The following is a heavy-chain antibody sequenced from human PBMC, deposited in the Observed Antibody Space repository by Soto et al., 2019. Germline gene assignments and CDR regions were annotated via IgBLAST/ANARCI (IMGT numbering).Heavy chain of an antibody. D-gene: IGHD5-12*01. V-gene: IGHV1-2*02. J-gene: IGHJ3*02. CDR3: ARDLSGTAFDALDI. CDR1: GYTFTGYH. CDR2: INPNSGDT. Sequence: ASVKVSCKASGYTFTGYHIYWVRQAPGQGLEWMGWINPNSGDTNYAQKFQGRVSMTRDMSITTAYMELSSLRSDDTAFYYCARDLSGTAFDALDIWGQGTVVTVSS.